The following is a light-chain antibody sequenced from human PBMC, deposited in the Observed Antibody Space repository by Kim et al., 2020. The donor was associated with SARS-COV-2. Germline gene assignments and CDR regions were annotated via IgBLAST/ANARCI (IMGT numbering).Light chain of an antibody. Sequence: GQSLTLSCTGTSSDVGTYNYVSWYQQYPRKAPKLMIYDVNKQPSGSSNRFSGSKSGNTASLTISELQSEDEADYYCSSYATSRSYVFGTGTKVTVL. V-gene: IGLV2-14*03. CDR3: SSYATSRSYV. CDR1: SSDVGTYNY. CDR2: DVN. J-gene: IGLJ1*01.